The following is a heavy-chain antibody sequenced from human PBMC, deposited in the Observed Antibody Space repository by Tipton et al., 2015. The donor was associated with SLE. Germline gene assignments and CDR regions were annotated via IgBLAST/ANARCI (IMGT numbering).Heavy chain of an antibody. CDR3: ARLEGVTGYMDV. J-gene: IGHJ6*03. V-gene: IGHV4-39*07. Sequence: TLSLTCTVSGGPISSSSYYWGWIRQPPGKGLEWIGSIYYSGSTYYNPSLKSRVTISVDTSKNQFSLKLSSVTAADTAVYYCARLEGVTGYMDVWGKGTTVTVSS. CDR2: IYYSGST. D-gene: IGHD3-10*01. CDR1: GGPISSSSYY.